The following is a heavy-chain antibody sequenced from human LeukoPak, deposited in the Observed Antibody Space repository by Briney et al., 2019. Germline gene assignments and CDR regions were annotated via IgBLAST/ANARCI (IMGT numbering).Heavy chain of an antibody. Sequence: GRSLRLSCPPSGFTLSNAWISCVSHAPGNWLEWVGQNKSKPDGGTTDYAAPVKGRFTISRDDSNNTLYLQMNSLKTEDTAVYYCTTDPAAAGTVFVDYWGQGTLVTVSS. CDR2: NKSKPDGGTT. V-gene: IGHV3-15*01. CDR3: TTDPAAAGTVFVDY. D-gene: IGHD6-13*01. J-gene: IGHJ4*02. CDR1: GFTLSNAW.